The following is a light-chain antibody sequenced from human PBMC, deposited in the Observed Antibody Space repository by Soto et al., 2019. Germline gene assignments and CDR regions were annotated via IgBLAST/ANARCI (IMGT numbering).Light chain of an antibody. J-gene: IGLJ1*01. Sequence: QSALTQPPSASGSPGQSVTNSCTGTSSDVGGYNFVSWYQQHPGKAPKLMIYEVNKRPSGVPDRFSGSKSGNTASLTVSGLQAEDEADYYCSSYAGSNKDVFGTGTKLTVL. CDR3: SSYAGSNKDV. V-gene: IGLV2-8*01. CDR2: EVN. CDR1: SSDVGGYNF.